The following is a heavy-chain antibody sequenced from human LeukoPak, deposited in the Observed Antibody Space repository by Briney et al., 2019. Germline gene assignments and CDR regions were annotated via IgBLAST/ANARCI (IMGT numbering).Heavy chain of an antibody. CDR2: INHSGST. V-gene: IGHV4-34*01. J-gene: IGHJ4*02. CDR3: ARDRYYYDSSGYYDRYFDY. D-gene: IGHD3-22*01. Sequence: SETLSLTCAVYGGSFSGYYWSWIRQPPGKGLEWIGEINHSGSTNYNPSLKSRVTISVDTSKNRFSLKLSSVTAADTAVYYCARDRYYYDSSGYYDRYFDYWGQGTLVTVSS. CDR1: GGSFSGYY.